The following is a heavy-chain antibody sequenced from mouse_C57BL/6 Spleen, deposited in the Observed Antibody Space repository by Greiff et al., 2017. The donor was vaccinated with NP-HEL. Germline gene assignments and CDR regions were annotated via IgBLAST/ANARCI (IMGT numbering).Heavy chain of an antibody. CDR2: IHPSDSDT. J-gene: IGHJ4*01. CDR3: AMEYIYDYDDGYAMDY. D-gene: IGHD2-4*01. V-gene: IGHV1-74*01. CDR1: GYTFTSYW. Sequence: QVQLQQPGAELVKPGASVKVSCKASGYTFTSYWMHWVKQRPGQGLEWIGRIHPSDSDTNYNQKFKGKATLTVDKSSSTAYMQLSSLTSEDSAVYYCAMEYIYDYDDGYAMDYWGQGTSVTVSS.